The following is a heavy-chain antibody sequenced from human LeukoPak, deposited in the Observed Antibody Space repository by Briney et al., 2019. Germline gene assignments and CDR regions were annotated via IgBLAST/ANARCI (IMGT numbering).Heavy chain of an antibody. CDR2: ISYDGSNK. CDR3: AKEREITYYDFWSGGGGDAFDI. CDR1: GFTFSSYG. V-gene: IGHV3-30*18. D-gene: IGHD3-3*01. J-gene: IGHJ3*02. Sequence: GRSLRLSCAASGFTFSSYGMHWVRQAPGKGLEWVAVISYDGSNKYYADSVKGRFTISRDNSKNTLYLQMNSLRAEDTAVYYCAKEREITYYDFWSGGGGDAFDIWGQGTMVTVSS.